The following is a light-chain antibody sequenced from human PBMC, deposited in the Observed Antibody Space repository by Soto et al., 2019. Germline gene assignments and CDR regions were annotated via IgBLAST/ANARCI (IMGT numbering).Light chain of an antibody. V-gene: IGKV3-20*01. CDR1: QSVANDY. Sequence: EIVLTQSPGTLSLSPGERATLSCRASQSVANDYLAWYQQKPGQSPRLLLYGASSRATGIPDRFSGSGSGTVFTRTISRLEPDDFAVYYCQQYGGSPLVTFGGGTKVEIK. J-gene: IGKJ4*01. CDR3: QQYGGSPLVT. CDR2: GAS.